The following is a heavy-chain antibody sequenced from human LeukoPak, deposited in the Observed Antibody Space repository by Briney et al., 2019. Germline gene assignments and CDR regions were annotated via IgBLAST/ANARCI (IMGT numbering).Heavy chain of an antibody. CDR1: GFSFSSYA. J-gene: IGHJ4*02. D-gene: IGHD6-19*01. CDR2: ISGSGDNT. Sequence: PGGSLRLSCAASGFSFSSYAMSWVRQAPGKGLEWVSSISGSGDNTYYAESVKGRFTISRANYKNTLFLQMNSLRAEDTAVFYCAKRSGYTTGWFFDFWGQGTLVTVSS. V-gene: IGHV3-23*01. CDR3: AKRSGYTTGWFFDF.